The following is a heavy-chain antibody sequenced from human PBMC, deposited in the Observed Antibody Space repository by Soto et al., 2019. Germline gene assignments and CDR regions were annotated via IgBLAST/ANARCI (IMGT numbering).Heavy chain of an antibody. CDR3: ASMIGDPVLSFDS. J-gene: IGHJ5*01. Sequence: QVQLQESGPGLVKPSETLSLTCTVSGGSISSYYWSWIRQPPGKGLEWIGFIFYSGSTSYNPSLKSRVTISIDTSEYQFSVKLNSVTAADTAVYYCASMIGDPVLSFDSWGQGPLVAVSS. CDR1: GGSISSYY. CDR2: IFYSGST. D-gene: IGHD3-10*02. V-gene: IGHV4-59*01.